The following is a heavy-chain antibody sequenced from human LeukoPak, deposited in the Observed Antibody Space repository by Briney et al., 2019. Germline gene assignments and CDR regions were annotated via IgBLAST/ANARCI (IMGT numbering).Heavy chain of an antibody. CDR3: ARDRQGGIDDY. CDR1: GFTFSTDW. D-gene: IGHD1-26*01. CDR2: IKPDGTEQ. Sequence: GGSLRLSCAASGFTFSTDWMSWVRQAPGKGLEWVANIKPDGTEQYYAASLKGRFTISRDNAKNSLYLQVNSLRVEDTAVYYCARDRQGGIDDYWGQGTLVTVSS. V-gene: IGHV3-7*01. J-gene: IGHJ4*02.